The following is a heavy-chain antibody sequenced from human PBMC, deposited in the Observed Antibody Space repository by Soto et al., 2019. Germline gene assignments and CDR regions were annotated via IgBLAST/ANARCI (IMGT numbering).Heavy chain of an antibody. J-gene: IGHJ5*02. Sequence: QVQLQESGLGLVKPSQTLSLTCTVSGGSITSGAYYWNWIRQHPGKGLEWIGYIYYIGSPYYNPSLKSRVTISVDTSENQLSLKLTSVTAADTAVYYCARGGPGFGELRWFDPWGQGTLVTVSS. V-gene: IGHV4-31*03. CDR1: GGSITSGAYY. CDR2: IYYIGSP. CDR3: ARGGPGFGELRWFDP. D-gene: IGHD3-10*01.